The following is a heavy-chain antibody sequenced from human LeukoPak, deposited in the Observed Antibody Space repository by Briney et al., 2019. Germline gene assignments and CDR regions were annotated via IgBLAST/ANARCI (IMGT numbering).Heavy chain of an antibody. CDR3: AGEVGPKGGYYFDY. V-gene: IGHV3-30*02. CDR1: GFRFRSYG. D-gene: IGHD1-26*01. Sequence: GGSLRLSCAVSGFRFRSYGMHWVRQAPGKGLEWVAFIRYDGSKKYYADAVKGRFTISRDNSKNTLYLQMNSLRAEDTAVYYCAGEVGPKGGYYFDYWGQGTLVTVSS. CDR2: IRYDGSKK. J-gene: IGHJ4*02.